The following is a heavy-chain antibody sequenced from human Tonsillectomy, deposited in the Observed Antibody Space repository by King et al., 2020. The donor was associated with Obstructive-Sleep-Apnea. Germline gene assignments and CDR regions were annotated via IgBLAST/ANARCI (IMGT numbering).Heavy chain of an antibody. V-gene: IGHV1-24*01. D-gene: IGHD6-13*01. CDR3: ATGASYSSRHFDY. Sequence: QLVQSGAEVKKPGASVKVSCKVSGYTLTELSMHWVRQAPGKGLEWMGGFDPEDGETFQGRVTMTEDTSTDTAYMELSSLRSEDTAVYYCATGASYSSRHFDYWGQGTLVTVSS. CDR2: FDPEDGET. J-gene: IGHJ4*02. CDR1: GYTLTELS.